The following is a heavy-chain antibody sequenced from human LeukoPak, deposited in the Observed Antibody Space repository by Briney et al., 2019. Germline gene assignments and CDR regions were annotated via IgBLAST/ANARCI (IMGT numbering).Heavy chain of an antibody. J-gene: IGHJ4*02. CDR3: AREEMDSNSFDY. CDR1: GYTFTAYY. D-gene: IGHD5-24*01. CDR2: MNPNSGDT. Sequence: ASVKVSCKASGYTFTAYYLHWVRQAPGQGLEWMGWMNPNSGDTNYAQKFQGRVTMTRDTSISTGYMEVSRLTSDDTAVYYCAREEMDSNSFDYWGQGTLVTVSS. V-gene: IGHV1-2*02.